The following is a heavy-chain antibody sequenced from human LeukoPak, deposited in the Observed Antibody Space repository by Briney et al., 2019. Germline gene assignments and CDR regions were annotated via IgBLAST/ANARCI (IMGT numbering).Heavy chain of an antibody. CDR1: GFTFSRYW. Sequence: GGSLRLSCAASGFTFSRYWMSWVRQAPGKGLEWVANIQQDGSERYYVDSVKGRFTISRDNAKNSLYLQMNSLRAEDTAVYYCAKLCQGRYSGYDFFVDYYYYYMDVWGKGTTVTVSS. J-gene: IGHJ6*03. CDR3: AKLCQGRYSGYDFFVDYYYYYMDV. CDR2: IQQDGSER. V-gene: IGHV3-7*01. D-gene: IGHD5-12*01.